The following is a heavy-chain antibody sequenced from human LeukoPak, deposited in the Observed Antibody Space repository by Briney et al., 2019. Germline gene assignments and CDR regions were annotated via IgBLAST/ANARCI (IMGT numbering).Heavy chain of an antibody. Sequence: GASVKVSCKASGGTFSSYAINWVRQAPGHGLEWMGRIVPIFSTSNYAQKFQGRVTLTTDESTRTAYMELSSLRSEDTAVYYCATSSGGIYDSSGYYYNDAFDMWGQGTVVTVSS. CDR2: IVPIFSTS. CDR3: ATSSGGIYDSSGYYYNDAFDM. D-gene: IGHD3-22*01. V-gene: IGHV1-69*05. J-gene: IGHJ3*02. CDR1: GGTFSSYA.